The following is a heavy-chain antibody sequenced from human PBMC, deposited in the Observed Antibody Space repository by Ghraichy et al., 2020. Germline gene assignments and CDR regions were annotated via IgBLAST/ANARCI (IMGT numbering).Heavy chain of an antibody. V-gene: IGHV4-39*01. CDR2: LYYSGST. D-gene: IGHD7-27*01. J-gene: IGHJ3*02. Sequence: SQTLSLTCTVSGGSISSSSYYWGWIRQPPGKGLEWIGSLYYSGSTYYNPSLNSRVTMSVDASKNQFSLKLSSVTAADTALYYCAARLGYDAFDIWGQGTMVTVSS. CDR1: GGSISSSSYY. CDR3: AARLGYDAFDI.